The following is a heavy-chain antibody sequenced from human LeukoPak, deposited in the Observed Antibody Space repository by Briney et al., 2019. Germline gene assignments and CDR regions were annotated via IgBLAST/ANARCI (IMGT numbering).Heavy chain of an antibody. Sequence: GGSLRLSCTASGFTFGDYAMTWVRQAPGKGLEWVGFIRSNLYGGTPEYAASVKGRFTISGDDSNSIAYLEMDSLKTDDTAVYYCTRDQTPYYWGQGTLATVSS. CDR1: GFTFGDYA. J-gene: IGHJ4*02. CDR3: TRDQTPYY. V-gene: IGHV3-49*04. CDR2: IRSNLYGGTP.